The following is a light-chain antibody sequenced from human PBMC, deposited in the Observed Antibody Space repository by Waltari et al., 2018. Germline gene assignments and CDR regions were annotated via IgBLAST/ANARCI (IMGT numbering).Light chain of an antibody. J-gene: IGLJ2*01. V-gene: IGLV2-8*01. CDR2: EVN. CDR3: SSYAGSSNLI. Sequence: QSALTQPPSASGSPGQSVTISCPGTRSDIGSSKYVSWYQQHPPKAPKLMIYEVNKRPSGVPDRFSGSKSGNTASLTVSGLQADDEADYYCSSYAGSSNLIFGGGTKLTVL. CDR1: RSDIGSSKY.